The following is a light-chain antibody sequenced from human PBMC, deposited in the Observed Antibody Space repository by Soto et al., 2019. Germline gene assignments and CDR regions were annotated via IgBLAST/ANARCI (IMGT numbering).Light chain of an antibody. CDR3: HQRYNWPWT. V-gene: IGKV3-11*01. CDR1: QSVYSY. Sequence: EIVLTQSPATLSLSPGERATLSCRASQSVYSYLAWYQQKPGQAPRLLIYDTSDRATGIPARFSGSGSGTDFTLTISSLEPDDFAVYYCHQRYNWPWTFGQGTKVETK. CDR2: DTS. J-gene: IGKJ1*01.